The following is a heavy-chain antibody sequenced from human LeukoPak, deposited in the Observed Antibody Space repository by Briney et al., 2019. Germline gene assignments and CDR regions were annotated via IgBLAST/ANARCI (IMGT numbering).Heavy chain of an antibody. CDR1: GGSISSGGYY. Sequence: SQTLSLTCTVSGGSISSGGYYWSWIRQHPGKGLEWIGYIYYSGSTYYNPSLKSRVTISVDTSKNQFSLKLSSVTAADTAVYYCARCHTTGWYKDAFDIWGQGTMVTVSS. D-gene: IGHD6-19*01. J-gene: IGHJ3*02. CDR2: IYYSGST. V-gene: IGHV4-31*03. CDR3: ARCHTTGWYKDAFDI.